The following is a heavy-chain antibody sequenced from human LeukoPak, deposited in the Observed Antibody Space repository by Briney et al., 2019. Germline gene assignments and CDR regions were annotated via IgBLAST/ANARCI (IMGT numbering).Heavy chain of an antibody. CDR2: INPNSGGT. D-gene: IGHD4-17*01. CDR3: ARVGATVTTIDY. V-gene: IGHV1-2*02. CDR1: VYTFTCYY. J-gene: IGHJ4*02. Sequence: ASVTVSFTSSVYTFTCYYMHWVRQAPGQGLEWMGWINPNSGGTNYAQKFQGRVTMTRDTSISTAYMELSRLRSDDTAVYYCARVGATVTTIDYWGQGTLVTVSS.